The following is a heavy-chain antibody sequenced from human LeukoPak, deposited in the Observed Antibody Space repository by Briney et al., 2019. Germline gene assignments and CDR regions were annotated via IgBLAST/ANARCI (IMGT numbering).Heavy chain of an antibody. CDR3: ARSRRDGYNWGDDAFDI. J-gene: IGHJ3*02. CDR2: INTDGSST. V-gene: IGHV3-74*01. CDR1: GFTFSRYW. D-gene: IGHD5-24*01. Sequence: GGSLRLSCAASGFTFSRYWMHWVRHPPGKGLVWVSRINTDGSSTSYADSVKGRFTISRDNAKNTLYLQMNSLRAEDTAVYYCARSRRDGYNWGDDAFDIWGQGTMVTVSS.